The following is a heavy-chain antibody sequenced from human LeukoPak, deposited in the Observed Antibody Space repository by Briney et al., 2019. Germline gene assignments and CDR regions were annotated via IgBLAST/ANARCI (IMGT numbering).Heavy chain of an antibody. Sequence: ASVTVSCKASGYTFTSYGISWVRQAPGQGLEWMGWISAYNGNTNYAQKLQGRVTMTTDTSTSTAYMELRSLRSDDTAVYYCARAYCGGDCYSLWWFDPWGQGTLVTVSS. J-gene: IGHJ5*02. CDR3: ARAYCGGDCYSLWWFDP. V-gene: IGHV1-18*01. CDR1: GYTFTSYG. D-gene: IGHD2-21*02. CDR2: ISAYNGNT.